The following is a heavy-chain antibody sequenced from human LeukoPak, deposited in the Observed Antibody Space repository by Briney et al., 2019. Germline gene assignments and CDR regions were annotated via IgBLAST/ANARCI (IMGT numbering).Heavy chain of an antibody. V-gene: IGHV4-59*08. CDR3: ARHSGSYYDSSGYITGFDY. CDR2: VYYSGST. D-gene: IGHD3-22*01. J-gene: IGHJ4*02. CDR1: GDSFSNYY. Sequence: SETLSLTCSVSGDSFSNYYWTWLRQPPGKGLEWIGYVYYSGSTNYNPSLKTRLHLSVDTSKNRFSLKLSSVTAADTAVYYCARHSGSYYDSSGYITGFDYWGQGTLVTVSS.